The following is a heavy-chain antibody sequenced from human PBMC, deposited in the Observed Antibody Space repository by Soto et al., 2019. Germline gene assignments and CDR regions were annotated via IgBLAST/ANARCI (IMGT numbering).Heavy chain of an antibody. J-gene: IGHJ4*02. D-gene: IGHD1-26*01. Sequence: SLTLSCEFSGFIFTRYSMNWVRQAPGKGLEWVSSIGTSGSYIYDTDSVKGRFTISRDNTKDSLYLQMNSLRAEDTAIYYCARGSAFIGLDYWGQGT. CDR3: ARGSAFIGLDY. V-gene: IGHV3-21*01. CDR1: GFIFTRYS. CDR2: IGTSGSYI.